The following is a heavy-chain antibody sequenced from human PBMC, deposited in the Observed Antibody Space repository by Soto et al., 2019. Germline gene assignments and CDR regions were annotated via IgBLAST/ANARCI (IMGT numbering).Heavy chain of an antibody. CDR2: IDWNSGST. D-gene: IGHD5-12*01. V-gene: IGHV3-9*01. J-gene: IGHJ6*02. Sequence: EVQLVESGGGLVQPGRSLRLSCAASGFIFDDYAMHWVRQPPGKGLEWVSGIDWNSGSTAYADSVKGRFTISRDNAEKSVYLQMNSLRGEDTALYYCVKGLVSYEWLYGTDVWGQGTAVTVSS. CDR1: GFIFDDYA. CDR3: VKGLVSYEWLYGTDV.